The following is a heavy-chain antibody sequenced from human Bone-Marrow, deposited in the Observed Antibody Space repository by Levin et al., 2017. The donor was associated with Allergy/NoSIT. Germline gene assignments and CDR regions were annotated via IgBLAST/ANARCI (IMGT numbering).Heavy chain of an antibody. CDR1: GFSLSSNGVG. V-gene: IGHV2-5*02. CDR2: IYWDDDK. D-gene: IGHD3-10*01. CDR3: AHHKFWFGEFPFDF. Sequence: SGPTLVKPTQTLTLTCTFSGFSLSSNGVGVGWIRQAPGKALEWLALIYWDDDKRYSPSLKRRRNITKDTSKNQVVLTMTNMAPVDTGTYYCAHHKFWFGEFPFDFWGRGSLVTVSS. J-gene: IGHJ4*02.